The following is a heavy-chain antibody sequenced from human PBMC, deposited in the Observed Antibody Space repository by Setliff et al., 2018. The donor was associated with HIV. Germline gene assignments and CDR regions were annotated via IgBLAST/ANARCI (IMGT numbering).Heavy chain of an antibody. CDR1: GGTFSTYA. Sequence: ASVKVSCKASGGTFSTYAISWVRQAPGQGLEWMGGIVPVFGIGRSPQKFQGRVIITADESTSTAYMELSSLTSGDTAVYYCVRDRRRDDYNVDSYYYYYMDVWGKGTTVTVSS. D-gene: IGHD4-4*01. J-gene: IGHJ6*03. V-gene: IGHV1-69*13. CDR2: IVPVFGIG. CDR3: VRDRRRDDYNVDSYYYYYMDV.